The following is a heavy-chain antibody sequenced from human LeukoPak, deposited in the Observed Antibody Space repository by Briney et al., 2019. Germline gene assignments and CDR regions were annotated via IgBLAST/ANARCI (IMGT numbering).Heavy chain of an antibody. Sequence: PSETLSLTCTVSGGSISSGDYYWSWIRQPPGKGLEWIGYIYYSGSTYYNPSLKSRVTISVDTSKNQFSLKLSSVTAADTAVYYCAREAPYGSWSYQMRSWFDPWGQGTLVTVSS. J-gene: IGHJ5*02. CDR1: GGSISSGDYY. CDR3: AREAPYGSWSYQMRSWFDP. D-gene: IGHD3-10*01. CDR2: IYYSGST. V-gene: IGHV4-30-4*01.